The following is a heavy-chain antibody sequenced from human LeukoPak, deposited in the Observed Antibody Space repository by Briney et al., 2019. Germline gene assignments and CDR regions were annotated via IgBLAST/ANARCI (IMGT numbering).Heavy chain of an antibody. CDR3: ARGDVVATPYYFDY. J-gene: IGHJ4*02. V-gene: IGHV3-21*01. Sequence: GGSLRLSCAASGFTFSSYSMNWVRQAPGKGLEWVSSISSSSSYIYYADSVRGRFTISRDNAKNSLYLQMNSLRAEDTAVYYCARGDVVATPYYFDYWGQGTLVTVSS. D-gene: IGHD5-12*01. CDR1: GFTFSSYS. CDR2: ISSSSSYI.